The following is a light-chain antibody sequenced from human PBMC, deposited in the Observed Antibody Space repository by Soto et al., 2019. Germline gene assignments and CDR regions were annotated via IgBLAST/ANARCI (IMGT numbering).Light chain of an antibody. CDR2: GAS. V-gene: IGKV3-15*01. CDR3: HQRNQ. Sequence: EIVMTQSPATLSVSPGEIATLSCRTSESVISNLAFYQQKPGQAPGLLIYGASTRATGIPARFSGSGSGTEFTLTISSLQSEDFAMYYCHQRNQFGQGTRLEIK. J-gene: IGKJ5*01. CDR1: ESVISN.